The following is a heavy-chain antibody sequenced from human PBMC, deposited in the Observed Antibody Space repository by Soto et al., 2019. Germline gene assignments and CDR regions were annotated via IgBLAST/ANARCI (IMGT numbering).Heavy chain of an antibody. V-gene: IGHV3-7*04. CDR2: IKQDGSEK. D-gene: IGHD3-3*01. Sequence: PGGSLRLSCAASGFAYSGDWMSWVRQAPGKGLEWVANIKQDGSEKYYVDSVKGRFTISRDNAKNSLYLQMNSLRAEDTAVYYCARAYYDFWGGYSVPDYWGQGTLVTVSS. CDR3: ARAYYDFWGGYSVPDY. CDR1: GFAYSGDW. J-gene: IGHJ4*02.